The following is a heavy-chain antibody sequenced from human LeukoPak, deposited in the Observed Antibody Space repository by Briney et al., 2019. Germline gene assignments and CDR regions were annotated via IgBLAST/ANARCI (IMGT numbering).Heavy chain of an antibody. Sequence: GGSLRLSCAASGFTFDDYAMHWVRQAPGQGLEWVSGISWNSGSIGYADSVKGRFTISRDNAKNSLYMQMNSLRDEDTAFYYCARGIVGAAIEGFGDYWGQGTLVTVSS. D-gene: IGHD1-26*01. CDR1: GFTFDDYA. CDR2: ISWNSGSI. J-gene: IGHJ4*02. V-gene: IGHV3-9*01. CDR3: ARGIVGAAIEGFGDY.